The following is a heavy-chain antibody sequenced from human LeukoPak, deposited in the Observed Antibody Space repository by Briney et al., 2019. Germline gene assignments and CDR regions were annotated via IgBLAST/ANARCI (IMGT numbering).Heavy chain of an antibody. CDR1: GYTFTSYG. J-gene: IGHJ6*03. D-gene: IGHD7-27*01. CDR3: ARPLTGDRDYYYMDV. Sequence: ASVKVSCKASGYTFTSYGISWVRQAPGQGLEWMGWISAYNGNTNYAQKLQGRVTMTTDTSTSTAYMELRSLRSDDTAVYYCARPLTGDRDYYYMDVWGKGTRVTVSS. V-gene: IGHV1-18*01. CDR2: ISAYNGNT.